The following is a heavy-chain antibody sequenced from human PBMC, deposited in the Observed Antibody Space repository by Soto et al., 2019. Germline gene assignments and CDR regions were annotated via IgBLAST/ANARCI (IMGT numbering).Heavy chain of an antibody. J-gene: IGHJ4*02. D-gene: IGHD3-22*01. CDR3: ARDPPLSMIVVVGVDDF. CDR2: ISSRSTFI. CDR1: GFTLTNEN. V-gene: IGHV3-21*06. Sequence: PGGSLRLSCTVLGFTLTNENMNWVRQAPGKGLEWVSSISSRSTFINYADSVRGRFTISRDNDKGLVYLQMNSLRAEDTAVYYCARDPPLSMIVVVGVDDFWSQGTLLTVSS.